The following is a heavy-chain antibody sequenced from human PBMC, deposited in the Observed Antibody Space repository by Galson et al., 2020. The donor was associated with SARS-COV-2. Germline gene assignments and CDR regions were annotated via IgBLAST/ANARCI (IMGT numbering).Heavy chain of an antibody. J-gene: IGHJ3*02. CDR2: IHTSGST. CDR1: GGSISSGSYY. Sequence: SETLSLTCTVSGGSISSGSYYWSWIRQPAGKGLEWLGRIHTSGSTNYNPSLKSRVTISVDTSKNQFSLKLSSVTAADTAVYYCARERETITMIVVGIPDAFDIWGQGTMVTVSS. D-gene: IGHD3-22*01. CDR3: ARERETITMIVVGIPDAFDI. V-gene: IGHV4-61*02.